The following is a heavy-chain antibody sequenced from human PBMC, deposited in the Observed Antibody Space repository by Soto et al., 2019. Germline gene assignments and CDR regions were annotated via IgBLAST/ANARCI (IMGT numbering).Heavy chain of an antibody. D-gene: IGHD5-12*01. CDR1: GGSFSGYY. CDR3: AAGGGLPRYY. CDR2: INHSGST. V-gene: IGHV4-34*01. J-gene: IGHJ4*02. Sequence: SETLSLTCAVYGGSFSGYYWSWIRQPPGKGLEWIGEINHSGSTNYNPSLKSRVTISVDRSKNQFSLKLSSVTAADTAVYYCAAGGGLPRYYWGRGTLVTVSS.